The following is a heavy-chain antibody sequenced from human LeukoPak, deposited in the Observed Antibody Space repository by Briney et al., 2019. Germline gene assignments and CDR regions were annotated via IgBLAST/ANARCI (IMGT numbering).Heavy chain of an antibody. V-gene: IGHV3-73*01. Sequence: PGGSLRLSCAHSRPTFRDADIHSGRQASGKGLEWVGRITTKRSNYATAYTASVKGRFTISRHDSENTAYLQMNSLKTEDTALYYCTTYRSGHYWGQGTLVTVSS. CDR3: TTYRSGHY. CDR1: RPTFRDAD. CDR2: ITTKRSNYAT. J-gene: IGHJ4*02. D-gene: IGHD6-19*01.